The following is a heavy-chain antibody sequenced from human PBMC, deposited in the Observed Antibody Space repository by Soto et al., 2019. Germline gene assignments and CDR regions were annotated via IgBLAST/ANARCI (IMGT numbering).Heavy chain of an antibody. CDR1: GYSFTSYW. D-gene: IGHD6-19*01. CDR3: ARLFDTSGWYDY. CDR2: IYPGDSDT. J-gene: IGHJ4*02. Sequence: GESLKISCKGSGYSFTSYWIGWVRQMPGKGLERMGIIYPGDSDTRYSPSFQGQVTISADKSITTAYLQWSSLKASDTAIYYCARLFDTSGWYDYWGQGTLVTVSS. V-gene: IGHV5-51*01.